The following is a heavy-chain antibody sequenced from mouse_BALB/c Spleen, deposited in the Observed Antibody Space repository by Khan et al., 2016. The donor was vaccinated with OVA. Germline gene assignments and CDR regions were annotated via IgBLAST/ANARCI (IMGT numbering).Heavy chain of an antibody. D-gene: IGHD2-14*01. J-gene: IGHJ4*01. CDR1: GFSLSRYN. CDR2: IWGGGGT. V-gene: IGHV2-6-4*01. Sequence: QVQLKQSGPGLVAPSQSLSITCTVSGFSLSRYNIHWVRQPPGKGLEWLGMIWGGGGTDYNSPLKSRLSISKDNSKSQVFLKMNSLQTVDTAMYYCARCYYRYDGYYAMDYWGQGTSVTVSS. CDR3: ARCYYRYDGYYAMDY.